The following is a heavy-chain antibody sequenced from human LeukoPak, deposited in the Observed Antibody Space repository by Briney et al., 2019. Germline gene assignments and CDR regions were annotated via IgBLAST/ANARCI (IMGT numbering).Heavy chain of an antibody. Sequence: PSETLSLTCTVSGGSISSYYWSWIRQPPGKGLEWIGYIYYSGSTNYNPSLKSRVTISVDTSKNQFSLKLSSVTAADTAVYYCARDRDYYDSSGYRYAFDIWGQGTMVTVSS. CDR2: IYYSGST. J-gene: IGHJ3*02. CDR3: ARDRDYYDSSGYRYAFDI. D-gene: IGHD3-22*01. CDR1: GGSISSYY. V-gene: IGHV4-59*01.